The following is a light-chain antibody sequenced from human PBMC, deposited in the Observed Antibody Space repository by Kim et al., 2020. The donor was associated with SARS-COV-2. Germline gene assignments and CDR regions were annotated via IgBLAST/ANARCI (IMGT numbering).Light chain of an antibody. J-gene: IGKJ2*01. CDR1: QSVNINF. CDR3: QHFGSSPYT. CDR2: GAS. Sequence: SPGERATVSCRASQSVNINFLAWHQQRVGQAPRLLIYGASTRATGIPDRFSGSGSGTDFTLTISRLEPEDFAVYYCQHFGSSPYTFGQGTKLEI. V-gene: IGKV3-20*01.